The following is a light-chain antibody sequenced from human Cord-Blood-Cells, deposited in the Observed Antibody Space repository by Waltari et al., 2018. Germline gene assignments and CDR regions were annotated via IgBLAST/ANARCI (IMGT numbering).Light chain of an antibody. CDR2: AAS. Sequence: SHRDQSLSTLSASVGERVAIHCLASQSISSYLNWYQQKPGKAPKLLIYAASSLQSGVPSRFSGSGSGTDFTLTISSLQPEDFATYYCQQSYSTLITFGQGTRLEIK. V-gene: IGKV1-39*01. J-gene: IGKJ5*01. CDR3: QQSYSTLIT. CDR1: QSISSY.